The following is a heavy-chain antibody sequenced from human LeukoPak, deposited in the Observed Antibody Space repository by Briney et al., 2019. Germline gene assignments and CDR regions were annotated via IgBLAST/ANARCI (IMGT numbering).Heavy chain of an antibody. CDR3: ARVKSPLLWFGPGAFDI. V-gene: IGHV4-30-4*08. CDR1: GGSISSGDYY. CDR2: IYYSGST. D-gene: IGHD3-10*01. J-gene: IGHJ3*02. Sequence: NASETLSLTCTVSGGSISSGDYYWSWIRQPPGKGLEWIGYIYYSGSTYYNPSLKSRVTISVDTYKNQFSLKLSSVTAADTAVYYCARVKSPLLWFGPGAFDIWGQGTMVTVSS.